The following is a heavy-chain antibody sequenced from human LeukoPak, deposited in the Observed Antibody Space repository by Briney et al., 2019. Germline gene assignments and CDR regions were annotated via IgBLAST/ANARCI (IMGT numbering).Heavy chain of an antibody. J-gene: IGHJ5*02. Sequence: GESLKISCKGSGYSFTSYWIGWVRQMPGKGLEWMGIIYPGDSDTRYSPSFQGQVTISADKSISTAYLQWSSLKASDTAMYYCARRRYCSSTSCHSEYNWFDPWGQGTLVTVSS. CDR3: ARRRYCSSTSCHSEYNWFDP. D-gene: IGHD2-2*01. V-gene: IGHV5-51*01. CDR2: IYPGDSDT. CDR1: GYSFTSYW.